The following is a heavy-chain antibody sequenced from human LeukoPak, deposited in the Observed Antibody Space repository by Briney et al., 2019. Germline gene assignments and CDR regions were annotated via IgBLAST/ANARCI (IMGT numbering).Heavy chain of an antibody. Sequence: PSETLSLTCTVSGGSIRSYYWSWLRQPAGQGLDWIGRIYTSGCANYNPPLKSRVTMSVDTSKNQFSLKLSSVTAADTAVYYCARALRNYEVLDYYYYYMDVWGKGTTVTVSS. CDR1: GGSIRSYY. CDR2: IYTSGCA. J-gene: IGHJ6*03. CDR3: ARALRNYEVLDYYYYYMDV. V-gene: IGHV4-4*07. D-gene: IGHD4-11*01.